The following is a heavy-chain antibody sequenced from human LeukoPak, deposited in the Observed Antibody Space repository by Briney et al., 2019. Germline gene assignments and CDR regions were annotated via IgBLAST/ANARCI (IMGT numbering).Heavy chain of an antibody. CDR3: ARDGPAAGTDY. CDR2: IYSGGST. V-gene: IGHV3-53*01. D-gene: IGHD6-13*01. CDR1: GFTVSSNY. Sequence: GGSLRLSCAASGFTVSSNYMSWVRQAPGKGLEWVSVIYSGGSTYYADSVKGRFTISRDNSKNTLYLQMNSLRAKDTAVYYCARDGPAAGTDYWGQGTLVTVSS. J-gene: IGHJ4*02.